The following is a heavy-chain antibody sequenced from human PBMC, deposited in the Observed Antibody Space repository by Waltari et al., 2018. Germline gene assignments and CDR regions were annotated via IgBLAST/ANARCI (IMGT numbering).Heavy chain of an antibody. CDR3: ARGVSSSLPKGAFDI. Sequence: EVQLVQSGAEVKKPGESLKISCKGSGYSFTSYWIGWVRQMPGKGLEWMGIITPGDADTRYSPSCQGQVTISADKSISTAYLQWSSLKASDTAMYYCARGVSSSLPKGAFDICGQGTMGTVSS. V-gene: IGHV5-51*03. D-gene: IGHD6-13*01. CDR1: GYSFTSYW. CDR2: ITPGDADT. J-gene: IGHJ3*02.